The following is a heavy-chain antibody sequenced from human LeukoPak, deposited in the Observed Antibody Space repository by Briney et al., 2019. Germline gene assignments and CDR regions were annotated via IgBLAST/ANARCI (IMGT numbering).Heavy chain of an antibody. V-gene: IGHV4-39*01. D-gene: IGHD6-19*01. CDR3: ARQDSSGWYLY. CDR1: GGSISTSNSY. J-gene: IGHJ4*02. CDR2: IYYSGNT. Sequence: PSETLSLTCTVSGGSISTSNSYWGWIRQPPGKGLEWIGSIYYSGNTYYNASLKSRVTISVDTSKNQFSLKLSSVTAADTAVYYCARQDSSGWYLYWGQGTLVTVSS.